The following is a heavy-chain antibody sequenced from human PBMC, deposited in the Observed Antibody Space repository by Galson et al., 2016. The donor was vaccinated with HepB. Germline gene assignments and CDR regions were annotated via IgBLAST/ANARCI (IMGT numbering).Heavy chain of an antibody. V-gene: IGHV3-23*01. CDR1: GFNFGSYA. CDR2: ISGSGLKT. Sequence: SLRLSCAGSGFNFGSYAMSWLRQAPGKGLEWVSAISGSGLKTHYADSVQGRFIISRENSMSTVYLQMNSLRAEDTAVYYCARDGLYCVSSDCRGDAYDIWGQGTLVTVSS. CDR3: ARDGLYCVSSDCRGDAYDI. D-gene: IGHD2-2*01. J-gene: IGHJ3*02.